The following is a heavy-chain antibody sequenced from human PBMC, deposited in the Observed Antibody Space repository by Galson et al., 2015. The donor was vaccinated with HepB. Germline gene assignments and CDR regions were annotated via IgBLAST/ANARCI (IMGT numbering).Heavy chain of an antibody. CDR3: ARGGMAAIGGPTCDY. CDR2: INPSNGKT. V-gene: IGHV1-18*01. J-gene: IGHJ4*02. Sequence: SVKVSCKAYRYTFTKFGISWVRQAPGQGLEWMGWINPSNGKTNYVQKFQGRVVMTTDTSTSTAYMELRRLRSDDTAVYYCARGGMAAIGGPTCDYWGQGTLVTVSS. CDR1: RYTFTKFG. D-gene: IGHD5-24*01.